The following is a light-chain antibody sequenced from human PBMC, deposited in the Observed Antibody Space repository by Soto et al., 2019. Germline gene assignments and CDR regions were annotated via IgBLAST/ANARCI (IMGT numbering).Light chain of an antibody. Sequence: EIVMTQSPATLSVSPGERATLSCRASQSVNSNLAWYQRKRGQAPRLLIFYASTRAPGIPSGFSGSGSGTESTITISRLQSEDFAVYYCQQYNTWPWTFGQGTEVEIK. CDR2: YAS. V-gene: IGKV3-15*01. CDR3: QQYNTWPWT. J-gene: IGKJ1*01. CDR1: QSVNSN.